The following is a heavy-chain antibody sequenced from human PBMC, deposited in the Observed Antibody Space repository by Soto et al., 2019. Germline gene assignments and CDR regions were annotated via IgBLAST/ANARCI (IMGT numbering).Heavy chain of an antibody. CDR2: ISYNGNKK. J-gene: IGHJ4*02. CDR3: AREQFEDGRGHYDH. D-gene: IGHD3-22*01. V-gene: IGHV3-30*03. CDR1: GFAFSTSV. Sequence: QVQLVESGGGVVQPGGSLRLSCAASGFAFSTSVIHWVRQAPGKGLEWMAHISYNGNKKHCADSVKGRFTVSRDISESTLYLQMNSLRAEDTAVYYCAREQFEDGRGHYDHWGQGTLVSVSS.